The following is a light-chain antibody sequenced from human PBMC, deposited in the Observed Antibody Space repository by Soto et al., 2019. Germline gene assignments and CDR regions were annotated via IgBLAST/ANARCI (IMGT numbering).Light chain of an antibody. V-gene: IGKV3-15*01. Sequence: LSVSPGERATLSCRASQSVSSNLAWYQQKPGQTPKLXIYVASTRATGIPARFSGSGSGTAFTLTISSLQSEDFAVYYCQQYNVWPLTFGGGTKVEFK. CDR3: QQYNVWPLT. J-gene: IGKJ4*01. CDR2: VAS. CDR1: QSVSSN.